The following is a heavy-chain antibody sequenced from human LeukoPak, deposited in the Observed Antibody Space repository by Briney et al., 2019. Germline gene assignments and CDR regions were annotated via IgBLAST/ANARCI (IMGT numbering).Heavy chain of an antibody. CDR1: GNYW. D-gene: IGHD3-16*01. V-gene: IGHV3-74*01. J-gene: IGHJ4*02. CDR3: ARDGGSAY. CDR2: INSDGSWT. Sequence: GGSLRLSCAASGNYWMHWVRQAPGKGLVWVSHINSDGSWTSYADSVKGRFTISRDNSKNTLYLQMNSLRAEDTAVYYCARDGGSAYWGQGTLVTVSS.